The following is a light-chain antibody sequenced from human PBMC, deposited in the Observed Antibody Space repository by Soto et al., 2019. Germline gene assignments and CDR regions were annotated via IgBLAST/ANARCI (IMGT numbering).Light chain of an antibody. J-gene: IGLJ1*01. V-gene: IGLV2-14*01. CDR2: EVS. CDR3: SSYTSSSSPFV. Sequence: QSALTQPASVSGSPGQSITISCTGTSSDVGDYNYVSWYQQHPGKAPKLMIYEVSNRPSGVSNRFSGSKSANTASLTISGLQGEDEADEYGSSYTSSSSPFVFGTGTKLTVL. CDR1: SSDVGDYNY.